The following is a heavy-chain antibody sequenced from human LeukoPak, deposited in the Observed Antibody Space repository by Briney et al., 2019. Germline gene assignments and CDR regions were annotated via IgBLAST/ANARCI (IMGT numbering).Heavy chain of an antibody. V-gene: IGHV3-11*01. CDR3: AKDPYGSGSYTPRGYYYYGMDV. CDR2: ISSSGSTI. Sequence: PGGSLRLSCAASGFTFSDYYMSWIRQAPGKGLEWVSYISSSGSTIYYADSVKGRFTISRDNSKNTLYLQMNSLRAEDTAVYYCAKDPYGSGSYTPRGYYYYGMDVWGQGTTVTVSS. J-gene: IGHJ6*02. D-gene: IGHD3-10*01. CDR1: GFTFSDYY.